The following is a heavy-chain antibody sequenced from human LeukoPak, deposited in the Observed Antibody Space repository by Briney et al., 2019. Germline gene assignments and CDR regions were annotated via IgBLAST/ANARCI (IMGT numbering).Heavy chain of an antibody. CDR2: ISADNGNT. CDR3: ARDRRGYSAYDGEGFDY. Sequence: ASVKVSCKASGFTFKNYSFSWVRQAPGQGLQWMGWISADNGNTKYAQNLQGRVIMATDRSTGTAYVELTSLRSDDTAVYYCARDRRGYSAYDGEGFDYWGQGTLVTVFS. V-gene: IGHV1-18*04. CDR1: GFTFKNYS. J-gene: IGHJ4*02. D-gene: IGHD5-12*01.